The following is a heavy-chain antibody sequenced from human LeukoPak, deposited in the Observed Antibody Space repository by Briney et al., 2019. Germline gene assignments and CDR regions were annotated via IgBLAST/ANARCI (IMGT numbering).Heavy chain of an antibody. CDR2: INHSGST. J-gene: IGHJ6*03. CDR3: RGGSPYYYYYYMDV. CDR1: GGSFSVYY. V-gene: IGHV4-34*01. Sequence: SETLSLTCAVYGGSFSVYYWSWIRQPPGKGLEWIGEINHSGSTNYNPSLKSRVTISVDTSKNQFSLKLSSVTAADTAVYYCRGGSPYYYYYYMDVWGKGTTVTVSS. D-gene: IGHD3-3*01.